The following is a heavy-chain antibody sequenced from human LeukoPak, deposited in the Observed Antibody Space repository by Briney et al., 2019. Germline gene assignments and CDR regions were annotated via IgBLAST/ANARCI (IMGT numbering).Heavy chain of an antibody. CDR1: GGSFSGYY. D-gene: IGHD6-6*01. J-gene: IGHJ4*02. CDR2: INHSGST. V-gene: IGHV4-34*01. CDR3: ARENSSSPKGFDY. Sequence: KPSETLSLTCAVYGGSFSGYYWRWIRQPPGKGVEWMGEINHSGSTNYNPSLKRRVTISVEKYKNKCSLKLSSVIAADTAVYYCARENSSSPKGFDYWGQGTLVTVSS.